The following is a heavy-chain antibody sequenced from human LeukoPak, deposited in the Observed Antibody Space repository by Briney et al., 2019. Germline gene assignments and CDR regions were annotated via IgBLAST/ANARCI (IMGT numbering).Heavy chain of an antibody. CDR1: GFTFSDHH. J-gene: IGHJ4*02. CDR2: ISTSGNTI. V-gene: IGHV3-11*04. D-gene: IGHD3-22*01. Sequence: PGGSLRLSCAASGFTFSDHHMSWIRQAPGKGLQWVSYISTSGNTIYYADSVKGRFTISRDNAENSLYLQMNSLRAEDTAVYYCARGHSSGYYPKYWGQGTLVTVSS. CDR3: ARGHSSGYYPKY.